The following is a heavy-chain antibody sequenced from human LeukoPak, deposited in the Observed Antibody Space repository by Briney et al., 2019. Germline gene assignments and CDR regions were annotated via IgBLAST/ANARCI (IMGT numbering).Heavy chain of an antibody. Sequence: GGSLRLSCAASGFTFSSYGMHWVRQAPGKGLEWVAVIWYDGSNKYYADSVKGRFTISRDNSKNTLYLQMNSLRAEDTAVYYCARDFSPNGGDAFDIWGQGTMVTVSS. CDR2: IWYDGSNK. D-gene: IGHD3-16*01. CDR3: ARDFSPNGGDAFDI. CDR1: GFTFSSYG. V-gene: IGHV3-33*01. J-gene: IGHJ3*02.